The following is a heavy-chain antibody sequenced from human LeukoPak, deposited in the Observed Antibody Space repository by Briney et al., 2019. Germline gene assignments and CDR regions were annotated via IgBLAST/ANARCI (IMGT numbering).Heavy chain of an antibody. CDR2: INPNSGGT. Sequence: ASVKVSCKASGYTFTGYYLHWVRQAPGQGLEWMGWINPNSGGTNYAQKFQGRVTMTRDTSISTAYMELSGLRSDDTAVYYCARGPLRFHSDYYYYGMDVWGQGTTVTVSS. J-gene: IGHJ6*02. CDR1: GYTFTGYY. CDR3: ARGPLRFHSDYYYYGMDV. V-gene: IGHV1-2*02. D-gene: IGHD4-17*01.